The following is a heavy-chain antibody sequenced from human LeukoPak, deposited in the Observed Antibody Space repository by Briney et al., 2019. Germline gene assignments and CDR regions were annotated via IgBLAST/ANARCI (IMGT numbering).Heavy chain of an antibody. J-gene: IGHJ6*03. CDR3: ARDYGDYYYMDV. D-gene: IGHD4-17*01. CDR2: ISAYNGNT. Sequence: APVKVPCKASGYTFTSYGISWVRQAPGQGLEWMGWISAYNGNTNYAQKLQGRVTMTTDTSTSTAYMELRSLRSDDTAVYYCARDYGDYYYMDVWGKGTTVTVSS. V-gene: IGHV1-18*01. CDR1: GYTFTSYG.